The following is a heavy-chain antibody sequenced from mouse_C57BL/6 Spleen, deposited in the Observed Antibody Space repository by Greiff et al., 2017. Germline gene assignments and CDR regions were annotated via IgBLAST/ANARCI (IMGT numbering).Heavy chain of an antibody. CDR1: GYTFTDYN. CDR3: AASIYYDYDGFAY. Sequence: EVQLQQSGPELVKPGASVKMSCKASGYTFTDYNMHWVKQSHGKSLEWIGYINPNNGGTSYNQKFKGKATLTVNTSSSTAYMELRSLTSEDSAVYYCAASIYYDYDGFAYWGQGTLVTVSA. J-gene: IGHJ3*01. D-gene: IGHD2-4*01. V-gene: IGHV1-22*01. CDR2: INPNNGGT.